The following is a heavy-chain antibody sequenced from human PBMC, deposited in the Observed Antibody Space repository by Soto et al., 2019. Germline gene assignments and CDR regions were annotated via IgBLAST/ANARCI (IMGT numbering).Heavy chain of an antibody. J-gene: IGHJ6*02. CDR3: ASYRGQWLPRDGMDV. Sequence: GASVKVSCKASGYTFTSYGISWVRQAPGQGLEWMGWISAYNGNTNYAQKLQGRVTMTTDTSTSTAYMELRSLRSDDTAVYYCASYRGQWLPRDGMDVWGQGTTVTVSS. V-gene: IGHV1-18*04. D-gene: IGHD6-19*01. CDR2: ISAYNGNT. CDR1: GYTFTSYG.